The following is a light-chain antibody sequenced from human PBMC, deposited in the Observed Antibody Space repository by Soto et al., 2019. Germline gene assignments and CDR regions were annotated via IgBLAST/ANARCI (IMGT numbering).Light chain of an antibody. V-gene: IGKV1-8*01. Sequence: AIRMTQSPSSFSSSTGDRVTITCRASQGISSYLAWYQQKPGKAPKLLIYAASTLQSGVPSRFSGSGSGTYFTLTSSRLQSADVATYYCQQYYSYPRTFGGVTKVEIK. J-gene: IGKJ4*01. CDR3: QQYYSYPRT. CDR2: AAS. CDR1: QGISSY.